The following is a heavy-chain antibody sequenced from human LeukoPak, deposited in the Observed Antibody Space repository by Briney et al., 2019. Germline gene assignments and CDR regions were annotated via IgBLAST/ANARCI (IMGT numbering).Heavy chain of an antibody. CDR1: GGTFSSYA. Sequence: GASVTVSCTASGGTFSSYAISWVRQAPGQGLEWMGGIIPIFGTANYAQKFQGRVTITADESTSTAYMELSSLRSEDTAVYYCARGSGYHAFDIWGQGTMITVSS. J-gene: IGHJ3*02. CDR3: ARGSGYHAFDI. CDR2: IIPIFGTA. D-gene: IGHD3-22*01. V-gene: IGHV1-69*01.